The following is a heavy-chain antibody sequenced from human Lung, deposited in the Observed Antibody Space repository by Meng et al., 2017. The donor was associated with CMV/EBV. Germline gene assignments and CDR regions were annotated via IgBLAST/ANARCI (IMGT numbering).Heavy chain of an antibody. J-gene: IGHJ6*02. CDR2: ISGSNGNI. V-gene: IGHV3-48*04. Sequence: GGSXRLXCAASGFPFRTNSMNWVRQAPGKGLEWVSYISGSNGNIYYADSVKGRFTIPRDNTKKSLFLQMNSLRVEDTAVYYCARGPTDYYALDVWGQGTTVTVSS. CDR1: GFPFRTNS. CDR3: ARGPTDYYALDV. D-gene: IGHD4-11*01.